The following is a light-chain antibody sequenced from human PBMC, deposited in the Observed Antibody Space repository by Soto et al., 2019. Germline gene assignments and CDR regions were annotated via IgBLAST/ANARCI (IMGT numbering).Light chain of an antibody. CDR2: AAH. CDR1: QSISSY. J-gene: IGKJ1*01. Sequence: DIQVTQSPSSLTASVGDRVTITCRTSQSISSYLNWYQLKPGNAPKLLIYAAHSLQSGVPSRFRGSGSGTDFTLTIYSLQPEDFTTYFCQQSYTTPWTFGQVTQVEVK. V-gene: IGKV1-39*01. CDR3: QQSYTTPWT.